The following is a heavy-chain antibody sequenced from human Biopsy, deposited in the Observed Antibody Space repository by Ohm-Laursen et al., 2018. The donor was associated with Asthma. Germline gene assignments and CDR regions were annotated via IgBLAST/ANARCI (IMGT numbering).Heavy chain of an antibody. CDR3: ARDVMEWYLPAFDF. J-gene: IGHJ4*02. CDR1: GSTFSSFG. Sequence: SLRLSCAASGSTFSSFGMHWVRQTPAKGLEWVAVISFDGSNKYYADSVKGRFTISRDNSKNTLYLQMNSLRPDDTAVYYCARDVMEWYLPAFDFWGQGTLVTVSS. D-gene: IGHD3-3*01. CDR2: ISFDGSNK. V-gene: IGHV3-30*03.